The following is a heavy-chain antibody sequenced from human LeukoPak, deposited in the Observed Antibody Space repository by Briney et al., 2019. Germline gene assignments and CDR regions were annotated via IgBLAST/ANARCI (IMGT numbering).Heavy chain of an antibody. CDR1: GYSISSGYH. Sequence: SETLSLTCVVSGYSISSGYHWGWIRQPPGKGLDWIGSIYRSGITYYNPSLKSRVTISVDTSKNQFSLKLSSVTAADTAVYYCASHKNYYDSSGYYSPFDYWGQGTLVTVSS. D-gene: IGHD3-22*01. J-gene: IGHJ4*02. CDR2: IYRSGIT. CDR3: ASHKNYYDSSGYYSPFDY. V-gene: IGHV4-38-2*01.